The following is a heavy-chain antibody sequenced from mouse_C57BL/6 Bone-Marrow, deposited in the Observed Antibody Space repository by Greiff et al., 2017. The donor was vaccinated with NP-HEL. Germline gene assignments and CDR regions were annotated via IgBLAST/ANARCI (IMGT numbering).Heavy chain of an antibody. V-gene: IGHV3-6*01. CDR1: GYSITSGYY. J-gene: IGHJ4*01. CDR3: ARDDYYAMDY. CDR2: ISYDGSN. Sequence: DVHLVESGPGLVKPSQSLSLTCSVTGYSITSGYYWNWIRQFPGNKLEWMGYISYDGSNNYNPSLKNRISITRDTSKNQFFLKLNSVTTEDTATYYCARDDYYAMDYWGQGTSVTVSS.